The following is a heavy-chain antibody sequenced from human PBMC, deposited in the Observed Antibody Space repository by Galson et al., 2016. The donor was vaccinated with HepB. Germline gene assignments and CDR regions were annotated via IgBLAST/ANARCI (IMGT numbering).Heavy chain of an antibody. CDR2: LSGSGDST. Sequence: SLRLSCAASGFIFGNYAMTWVRQAPGEGLEWVSVLSGSGDSTYYADSVKGRFTISRDNFKSTLPRQINRLRAEDTAVHYCVKTQGYSTGWYGMDVWGQGTTVTVSS. D-gene: IGHD6-19*01. J-gene: IGHJ6*02. CDR1: GFIFGNYA. V-gene: IGHV3-23*01. CDR3: VKTQGYSTGWYGMDV.